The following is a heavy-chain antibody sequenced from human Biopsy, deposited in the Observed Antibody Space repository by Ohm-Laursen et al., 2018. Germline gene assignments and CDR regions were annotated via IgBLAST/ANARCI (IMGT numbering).Heavy chain of an antibody. CDR3: AADINVWNVNY. V-gene: IGHV1-24*01. Sequence: ASVKVSCKASGYNFPTHYMHWVRQVPGKGLEWMGGFAPENGKTVYAQNFQARVSLTEDTSTDTAYMELRSLRSEDTAVYYCAADINVWNVNYWGQGTQVTVSS. J-gene: IGHJ4*02. CDR2: FAPENGKT. D-gene: IGHD1-1*01. CDR1: GYNFPTHY.